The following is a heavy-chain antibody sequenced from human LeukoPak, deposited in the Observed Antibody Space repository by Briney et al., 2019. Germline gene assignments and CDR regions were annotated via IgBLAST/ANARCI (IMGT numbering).Heavy chain of an antibody. CDR3: ARRSVEVDWVDP. CDR2: IYTGDSDT. V-gene: IGHV5-51*01. CDR1: GSIFTSYW. D-gene: IGHD2-2*01. J-gene: IGHJ5*02. Sequence: GASLQICGEGSGSIFTSYWIGGVRPLGGKGLEGMGIIYTGDSDTRESPSLQGQVTITADKSISTAYLQWSSLKASDTAMYYFARRSVEVDWVDPLVQGTLVTVSS.